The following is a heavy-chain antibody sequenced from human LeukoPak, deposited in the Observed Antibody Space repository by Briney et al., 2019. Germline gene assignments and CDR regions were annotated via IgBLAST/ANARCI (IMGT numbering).Heavy chain of an antibody. CDR1: GFTFSSYG. CDR2: ISYDGSNK. D-gene: IGHD6-6*01. Sequence: GGSLRLSCAASGFTFSSYGMHWVRQVPGKGLERVAVISYDGSNKYYADSVKGRFTISRDNSKNTLYLQMNSLRAEDTAVYYCAKDRGDIAALPGYWGQGTLVTVSS. CDR3: AKDRGDIAALPGY. J-gene: IGHJ4*02. V-gene: IGHV3-30*18.